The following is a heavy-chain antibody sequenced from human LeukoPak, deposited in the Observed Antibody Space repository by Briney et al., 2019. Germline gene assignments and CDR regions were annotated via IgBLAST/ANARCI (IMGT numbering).Heavy chain of an antibody. Sequence: SETLSLTCTVSGGSISSYYWSWIRQPPGQGLAWIRYIYYSGSTNYNPSLKSRVTISVDTSKNQFSLKLSSVTAADTAVYYCARAGDYYDSLFPFDYWGQGTLVTVSS. D-gene: IGHD3-22*01. CDR2: IYYSGST. CDR1: GGSISSYY. J-gene: IGHJ4*02. CDR3: ARAGDYYDSLFPFDY. V-gene: IGHV4-59*01.